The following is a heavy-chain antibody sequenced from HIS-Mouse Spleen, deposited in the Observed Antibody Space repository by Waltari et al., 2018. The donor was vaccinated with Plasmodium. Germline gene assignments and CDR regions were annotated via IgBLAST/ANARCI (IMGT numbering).Heavy chain of an antibody. D-gene: IGHD6-6*01. V-gene: IGHV3-66*04. J-gene: IGHJ4*02. CDR2: IYSGGST. CDR3: ARRQSSSYYFDY. CDR1: GFTVSSNY. Sequence: EVQLVESGGGLVQPGGSLRLPCAPSGFTVSSNYMSWVRQAPGKGLEWVSVIYSGGSTYYADSVKGRFTISGDNSKNTLYLQMNSLRAEDTAVYYCARRQSSSYYFDYWGQGTLVTVSS.